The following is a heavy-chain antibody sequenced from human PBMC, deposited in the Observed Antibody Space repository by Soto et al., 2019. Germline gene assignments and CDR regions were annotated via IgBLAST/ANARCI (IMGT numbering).Heavy chain of an antibody. Sequence: QVQLVQSGAEVKKPGASVKVSCKASGYTFTSYGISWVRQAPGQGLEWMGWISAYNGNTTYAQKLQGRVTRPTANSTSPADLELRRLRSDHTAVYCCARDGGYRGSDWGQGALGTVCS. CDR3: ARDGGYRGSD. V-gene: IGHV1-18*01. CDR1: GYTFTSYG. D-gene: IGHD1-26*01. J-gene: IGHJ4*02. CDR2: ISAYNGNT.